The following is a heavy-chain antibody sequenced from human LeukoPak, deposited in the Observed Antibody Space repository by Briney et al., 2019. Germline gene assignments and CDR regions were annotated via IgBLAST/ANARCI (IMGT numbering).Heavy chain of an antibody. Sequence: PSETLSLTCSVSGYSITSGFYWGWIRQPPGKGLEWIGSMSHSGNTYYNPSLKSRVSISIDTSKNQFSLRLSFVTAADTAVYYCARDDGDWFDPWGQGTLVTVPS. J-gene: IGHJ5*02. CDR3: ARDDGDWFDP. CDR2: MSHSGNT. V-gene: IGHV4-38-2*02. D-gene: IGHD3-16*01. CDR1: GYSITSGFY.